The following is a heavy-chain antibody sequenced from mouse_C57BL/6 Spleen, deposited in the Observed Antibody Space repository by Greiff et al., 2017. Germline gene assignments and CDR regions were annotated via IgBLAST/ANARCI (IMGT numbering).Heavy chain of an antibody. J-gene: IGHJ4*01. CDR3: ARTYYGSIYYAMDY. Sequence: EVQLVESGGGLVKPGGSLKLSCAASGFTFSDYGMHWVRQAPEKGLEWVAYISSGSSTIYYADTVKGRFTISRDNAKNTLFLQMTSLRSEDTAMYYCARTYYGSIYYAMDYWGQGTSVTVSS. CDR1: GFTFSDYG. V-gene: IGHV5-17*01. CDR2: ISSGSSTI. D-gene: IGHD1-1*01.